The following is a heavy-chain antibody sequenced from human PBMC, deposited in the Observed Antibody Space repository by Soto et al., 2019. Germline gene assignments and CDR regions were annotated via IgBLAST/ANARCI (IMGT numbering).Heavy chain of an antibody. Sequence: QVQLVQSGAEVKKPGSSVKVSCKTSGDIFSGYSISWVRQAPGQGLEWMGGIIPIFGTTNYAQRFPGRVTITADKSTSTVYMELYSLKSEDTAVYYGARDLGSGYDPGDYWGQGTLVTVSS. J-gene: IGHJ4*02. CDR2: IIPIFGTT. CDR3: ARDLGSGYDPGDY. CDR1: GDIFSGYS. D-gene: IGHD5-12*01. V-gene: IGHV1-69*14.